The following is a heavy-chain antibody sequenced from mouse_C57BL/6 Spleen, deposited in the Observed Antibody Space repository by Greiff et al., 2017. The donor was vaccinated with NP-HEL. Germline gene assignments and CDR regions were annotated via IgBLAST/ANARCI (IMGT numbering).Heavy chain of an antibody. CDR3: AREEDYGSSLYYFDY. J-gene: IGHJ2*01. V-gene: IGHV1-80*01. Sequence: QVQLKQSGAELVKPGASVKISCKASGYAFSSYWMNWVKQRPGKGLEWIGQIYPGDGDTNYNGKFKGKATLTADKSSSTAYMQLSSLTSEDSAVYFCAREEDYGSSLYYFDYWGQGTTLTVSS. CDR2: IYPGDGDT. CDR1: GYAFSSYW. D-gene: IGHD1-1*01.